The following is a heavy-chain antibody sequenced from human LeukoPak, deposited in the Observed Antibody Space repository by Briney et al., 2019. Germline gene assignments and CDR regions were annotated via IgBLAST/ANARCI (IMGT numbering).Heavy chain of an antibody. CDR1: GFTFSSYS. V-gene: IGHV3-48*01. Sequence: GGSLRLSXAASGFTFSSYSMNWVRQAPGKGLEWVSYISSSSSTIYYADSVKGRFTISRDNAKNSLYLQMNSLRAEDTAVYYCARDWGHGFGVVIIGFWGQGTLVTVSP. D-gene: IGHD3-3*01. J-gene: IGHJ4*02. CDR2: ISSSSSTI. CDR3: ARDWGHGFGVVIIGF.